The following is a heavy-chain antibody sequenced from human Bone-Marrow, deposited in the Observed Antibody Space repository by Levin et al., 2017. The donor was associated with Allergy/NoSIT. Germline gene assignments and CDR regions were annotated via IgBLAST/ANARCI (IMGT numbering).Heavy chain of an antibody. V-gene: IGHV3-30*18. J-gene: IGHJ4*02. D-gene: IGHD3-22*01. CDR1: GFTFSSYG. Sequence: PGGSLRLSCAASGFTFSSYGMHWVRQAPGKGLEWVAVISYDGSNKYYADSVKGRFTISRDNSKNTLYLQMNSLRAEDTAVYYCAKSGPMIVVVFSHYWGQGTLVTVSS. CDR3: AKSGPMIVVVFSHY. CDR2: ISYDGSNK.